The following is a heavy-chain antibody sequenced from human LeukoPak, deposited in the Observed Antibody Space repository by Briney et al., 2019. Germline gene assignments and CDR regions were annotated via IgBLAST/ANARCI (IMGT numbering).Heavy chain of an antibody. J-gene: IGHJ6*03. CDR3: ARVFVSYYGSGSYYNYYYYYMDV. CDR1: GGSISSGSYY. D-gene: IGHD3-10*01. V-gene: IGHV4-61*02. Sequence: PSQTLSLTCTVPGGSISSGSYYWSWIRQPAGKGLEWIGRIYTSGSTNYNPSLKSRVTISVDTSKNQFSLKLSSVTAADTAVYYCARVFVSYYGSGSYYNYYYYYMDVWGKGTTVTVSS. CDR2: IYTSGST.